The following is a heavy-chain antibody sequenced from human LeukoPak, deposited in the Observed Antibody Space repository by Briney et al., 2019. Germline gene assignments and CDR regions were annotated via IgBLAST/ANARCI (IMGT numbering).Heavy chain of an antibody. J-gene: IGHJ4*02. CDR3: AKDAHGDIPPFDY. CDR1: GYTFINYA. CDR2: ISATNGYT. D-gene: IGHD4-17*01. V-gene: IGHV1-18*01. Sequence: ASVKVSCKASGYTFINYAISWVRQAPGQGLEWMGWISATNGYTKYAQKFQGRLTMTTDTSTNTAYMELRSLRSDDTAVYYCAKDAHGDIPPFDYWGQGTLVTVSS.